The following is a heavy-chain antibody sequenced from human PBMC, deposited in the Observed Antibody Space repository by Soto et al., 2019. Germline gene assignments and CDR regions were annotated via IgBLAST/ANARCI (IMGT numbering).Heavy chain of an antibody. CDR1: GYTFKSYA. CDR3: ARAVAVAADFDY. Sequence: ASVKVSCKASGYTFKSYAMHWVRQAPGQRLEWMGWINAGNGNTKYSQKFQGRVTITRDTSASTAYMELSSLRSEDTAVYYCARAVAVAADFDYWGQGTLVTVS. CDR2: INAGNGNT. V-gene: IGHV1-3*01. J-gene: IGHJ4*02. D-gene: IGHD6-19*01.